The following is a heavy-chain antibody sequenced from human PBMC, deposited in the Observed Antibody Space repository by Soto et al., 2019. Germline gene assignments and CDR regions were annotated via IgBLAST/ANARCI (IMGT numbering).Heavy chain of an antibody. J-gene: IGHJ6*02. D-gene: IGHD4-17*01. Sequence: QVQLVQSGAEVKKPGSSVKVSCKSSGGTFSSYAISWVRQAPGQGLEWMGGIIPIFGTANYAQKFQVRVTITADESTSTDYMELSSLRSEDTAVYYCARGNDYGEHYYYYGMDVWGQGTTVTVSS. CDR1: GGTFSSYA. CDR3: ARGNDYGEHYYYYGMDV. V-gene: IGHV1-69*01. CDR2: IIPIFGTA.